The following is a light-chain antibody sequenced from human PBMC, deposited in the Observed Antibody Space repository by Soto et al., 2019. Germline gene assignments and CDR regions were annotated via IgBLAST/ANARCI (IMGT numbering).Light chain of an antibody. Sequence: DVVMTQSPLSLPVTLGQPASISCRSSQSLAYSDGNTYLNWFQQRRGQSPRRLIYKVSNRDSGVPDRFSGSGSGTDFTLKISRVEAEDVGVYYCMQGTHWPPYTFGQGTKLEIK. J-gene: IGKJ2*01. CDR2: KVS. CDR3: MQGTHWPPYT. V-gene: IGKV2-30*01. CDR1: QSLAYSDGNTY.